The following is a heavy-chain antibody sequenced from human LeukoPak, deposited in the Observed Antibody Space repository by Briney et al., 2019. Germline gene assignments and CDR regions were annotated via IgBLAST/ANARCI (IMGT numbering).Heavy chain of an antibody. CDR1: GFTFNSFG. CDR3: AKDQDVRIAVDDAFDI. Sequence: GFLRISFAASGFTFNSFGMHRVRQAPGKGLGGVAVISYDGSNKYYADSVKGRFTISRDNSKNTLYLQMNSLRAEDTAVYYCAKDQDVRIAVDDAFDIWGQGTMVTVSS. CDR2: ISYDGSNK. V-gene: IGHV3-30*18. D-gene: IGHD6-19*01. J-gene: IGHJ3*02.